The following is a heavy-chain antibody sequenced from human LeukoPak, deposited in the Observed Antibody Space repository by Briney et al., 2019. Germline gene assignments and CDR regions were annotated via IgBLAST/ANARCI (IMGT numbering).Heavy chain of an antibody. CDR1: VGSPSTGSYY. CDR3: ARDLAVVVPAAKPNWFDP. J-gene: IGHJ5*02. V-gene: IGHV4-61*02. D-gene: IGHD2-2*02. CDR2: IYTSGST. Sequence: TLSLTCTVSVGSPSTGSYYWSWVRHPAGKRLEWIGRIYTSGSTNYNPSLKSRVTISVDTSKNQFSLKLSSVTAADTAVYYCARDLAVVVPAAKPNWFDPWGQGTLVTVSS.